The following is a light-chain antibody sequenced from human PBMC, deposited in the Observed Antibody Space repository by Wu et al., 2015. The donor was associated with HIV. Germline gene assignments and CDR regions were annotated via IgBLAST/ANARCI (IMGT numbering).Light chain of an antibody. J-gene: IGKJ4*01. CDR1: QSVSTY. CDR2: DAS. Sequence: EIVLTQSPATLSLSPGERATVACRASQSVSTYLAWYQQKPGLAPRLLIYDASKRATGIPARFSGSGSGTDFTLTISSLESEDFAVYYCQQRSNWLTFGGGTKVDIK. CDR3: QQRSNWLT. V-gene: IGKV3-11*01.